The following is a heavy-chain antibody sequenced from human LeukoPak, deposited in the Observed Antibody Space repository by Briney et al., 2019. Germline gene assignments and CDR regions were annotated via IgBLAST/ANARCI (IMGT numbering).Heavy chain of an antibody. J-gene: IGHJ5*02. CDR1: GYTFTGYY. CDR2: INPNSGGT. Sequence: ASVKVSCKASGYTFTGYYMHWVRQAPGQGLEWMGRINPNSGGTNYAQKFQGSVTMTRDTSISTAYMELSRLRSDDTAVYYCARAGPVRDSFGGVIVWFDPWGQGTLVTVSS. CDR3: ARAGPVRDSFGGVIVWFDP. D-gene: IGHD3-16*02. V-gene: IGHV1-2*06.